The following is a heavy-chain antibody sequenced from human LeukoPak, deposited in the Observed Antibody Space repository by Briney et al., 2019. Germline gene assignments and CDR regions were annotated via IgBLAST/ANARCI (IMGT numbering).Heavy chain of an antibody. J-gene: IGHJ6*02. CDR3: ARGVVVVVAARNYYYYGTDV. Sequence: PSETLSLTCAVYGGSFSGYYWSWIRQPPGKGLEWIGEINHSGSTNYNPSLKSRVTISVDTSKNQFSLKLSSVTAADTAVYYCARGVVVVVAARNYYYYGTDVWGQGTTVTVSS. CDR1: GGSFSGYY. V-gene: IGHV4-34*01. CDR2: INHSGST. D-gene: IGHD2-15*01.